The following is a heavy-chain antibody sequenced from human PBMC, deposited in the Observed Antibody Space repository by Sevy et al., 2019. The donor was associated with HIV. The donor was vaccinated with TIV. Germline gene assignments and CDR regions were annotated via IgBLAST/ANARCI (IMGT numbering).Heavy chain of an antibody. Sequence: LTCTVSDVSISSGTNYWGWIRQPPGKGLEWIGSIYYSGTTYYNPSLKSRVTMSADTSMNQFSLKLSSVTVADTAVYYCARQRGGWYEYDASDVWGQGTMVTVSS. CDR1: DVSISSGTNY. V-gene: IGHV4-39*01. CDR2: IYYSGTT. CDR3: ARQRGGWYEYDASDV. J-gene: IGHJ3*01. D-gene: IGHD6-19*01.